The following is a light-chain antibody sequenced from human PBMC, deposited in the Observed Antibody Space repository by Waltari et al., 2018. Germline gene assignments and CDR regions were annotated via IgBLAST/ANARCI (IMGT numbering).Light chain of an antibody. Sequence: DIQMTQSPSSLSASVGDRVTITCRASQSISSFLGWYQQTPGKAPNLLIFAASTLQSGVPSRFSGSGSRTDFTLTISSLKAEDFATYYCQQTYTTPYTYGQGTKLEIK. V-gene: IGKV1-39*01. CDR3: QQTYTTPYT. CDR1: QSISSF. J-gene: IGKJ2*01. CDR2: AAS.